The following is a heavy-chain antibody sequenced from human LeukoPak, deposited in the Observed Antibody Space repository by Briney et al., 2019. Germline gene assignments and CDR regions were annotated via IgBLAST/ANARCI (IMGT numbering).Heavy chain of an antibody. CDR1: GFTFSSYG. Sequence: PGGSLRLSCAASGFTFSSYGMHWVRQAPGKGLEWVAVIWYDGSNKYYADSVKGRFTISRDNSMNTLYLQMNSLRAEDTAVYYCAKGPYYDSSGYYDYWGQGTLVTVSS. CDR3: AKGPYYDSSGYYDY. CDR2: IWYDGSNK. D-gene: IGHD3-22*01. V-gene: IGHV3-33*06. J-gene: IGHJ4*02.